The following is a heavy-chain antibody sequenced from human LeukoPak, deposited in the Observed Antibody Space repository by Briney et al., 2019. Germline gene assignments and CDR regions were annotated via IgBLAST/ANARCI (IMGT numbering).Heavy chain of an antibody. CDR1: GYTFTDYY. D-gene: IGHD3-3*01. Sequence: ATVKISCKVSGYTFTDYYMHWVQQAPGKGLEWMGLVDPEDGETIYAEKFQGRVTITADTSTDTAYMELSSLRSEDTAVYNCATDRKNTYYDFWSGYYNGRWFDPWGQGTLVTVSS. CDR3: ATDRKNTYYDFWSGYYNGRWFDP. J-gene: IGHJ5*02. CDR2: VDPEDGET. V-gene: IGHV1-69-2*01.